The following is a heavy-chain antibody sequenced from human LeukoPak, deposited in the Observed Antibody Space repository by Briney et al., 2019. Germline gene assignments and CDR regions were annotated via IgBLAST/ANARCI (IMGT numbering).Heavy chain of an antibody. V-gene: IGHV3-7*01. CDR1: GFTFSSYW. D-gene: IGHD3-3*01. CDR2: IKQDGSEK. Sequence: PGGSLRLSXAASGFTFSSYWMSWVRQAPGKGLEWVANIKQDGSEKYYVDSVKGRFTISRDNAKNSLYLQMNSLRAEDTAVYYCARVRSIFGVVRFDYWGQGTLVTVSS. CDR3: ARVRSIFGVVRFDY. J-gene: IGHJ4*02.